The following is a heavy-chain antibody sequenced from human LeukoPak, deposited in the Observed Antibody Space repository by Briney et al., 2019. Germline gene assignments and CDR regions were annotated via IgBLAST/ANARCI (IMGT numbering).Heavy chain of an antibody. CDR1: GFTFSSYS. J-gene: IGHJ4*02. Sequence: GGSLRLSCAASGFTFSSYSMNWVRQAPGKGLEWVSSISSSSSYIYYADSVKGRFTISRDNAKNSLYLQMNSLRAEDTAVYYCARDRLRFGTGTTPIDYWGQGTLVTVSS. V-gene: IGHV3-21*01. D-gene: IGHD1-1*01. CDR2: ISSSSSYI. CDR3: ARDRLRFGTGTTPIDY.